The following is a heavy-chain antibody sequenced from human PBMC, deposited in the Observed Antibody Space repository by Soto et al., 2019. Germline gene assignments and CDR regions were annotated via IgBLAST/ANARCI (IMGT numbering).Heavy chain of an antibody. Sequence: WGSLRLSCAASGFTFSTYAMSWVRQAPGKGLEWVSGISGGGGSTFYAESVKGRFTISRDSSKNTLHLQMNSLRAEDTAVYYCAKTWSVAAATYNFDYWGQGALVNVSS. CDR2: ISGGGGST. CDR1: GFTFSTYA. CDR3: AKTWSVAAATYNFDY. D-gene: IGHD2-2*01. J-gene: IGHJ4*02. V-gene: IGHV3-23*01.